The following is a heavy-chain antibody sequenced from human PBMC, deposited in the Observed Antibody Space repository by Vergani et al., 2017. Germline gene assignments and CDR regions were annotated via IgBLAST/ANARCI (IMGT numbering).Heavy chain of an antibody. J-gene: IGHJ4*02. Sequence: EVQLVESGGGLVQPGGSLRLSCAASGFTFSSYAMSWVRQAPGKGLEWVSAISGSGGSTYYADSVKGRFTISRDNSKNTLYLQMNSLRAEDTAVYYCAKDRNPIFGVVITPFFDYWGQGTLVTVSS. CDR2: ISGSGGST. V-gene: IGHV3-23*04. CDR3: AKDRNPIFGVVITPFFDY. CDR1: GFTFSSYA. D-gene: IGHD3-3*01.